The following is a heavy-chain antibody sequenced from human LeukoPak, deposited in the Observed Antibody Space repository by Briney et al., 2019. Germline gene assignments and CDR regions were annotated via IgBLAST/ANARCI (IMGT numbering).Heavy chain of an antibody. J-gene: IGHJ4*02. D-gene: IGHD3-3*01. CDR1: GFTFSSYG. Sequence: GRSLRLSCAASGFTFSSYGMHWVRQAPGKGLEWVAFIRYDGSNKYYADSVKGRFTISRDNSKNTLYLQMKNLRAEDTAVYYCAKGRSITIFGVITTPDYWGQGTLVTVSS. CDR3: AKGRSITIFGVITTPDY. CDR2: IRYDGSNK. V-gene: IGHV3-30*02.